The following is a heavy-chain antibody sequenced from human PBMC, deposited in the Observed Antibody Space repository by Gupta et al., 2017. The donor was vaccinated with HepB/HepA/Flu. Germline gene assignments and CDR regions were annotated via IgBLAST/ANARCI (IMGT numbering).Heavy chain of an antibody. D-gene: IGHD3-16*01. Sequence: EVRLVESGGGLVQPGGSLRLSCAASGFTFRKYWMNWIRQAPGKGLEWVANIKEDGTEKYYMESVKGRFTISRDNAKNSLYLQMSGLRVEDTAVYYCVSLAGENYYDESGVAFDIWGQGTLVTVSS. J-gene: IGHJ3*02. V-gene: IGHV3-7*01. CDR3: VSLAGENYYDESGVAFDI. CDR2: IKEDGTEK. CDR1: GFTFRKYW.